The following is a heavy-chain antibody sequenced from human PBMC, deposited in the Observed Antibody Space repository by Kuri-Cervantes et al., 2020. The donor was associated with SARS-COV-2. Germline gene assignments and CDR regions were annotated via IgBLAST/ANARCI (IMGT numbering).Heavy chain of an antibody. V-gene: IGHV3-30*04. D-gene: IGHD3-9*01. J-gene: IGHJ4*02. CDR2: ISYDGSNK. CDR1: GFTFSSYA. Sequence: GESLKISCAASGFTFSSYAMHWVRQAPGKGLEWVAVISYDGSNKCYADSVKGRFTISRDNSKNTLYLQMNSLRAEDTAVYYCARDPDDILTGPFDYWGQGTLVTVSS. CDR3: ARDPDDILTGPFDY.